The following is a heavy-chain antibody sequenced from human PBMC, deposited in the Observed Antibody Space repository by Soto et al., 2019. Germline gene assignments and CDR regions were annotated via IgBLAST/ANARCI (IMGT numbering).Heavy chain of an antibody. J-gene: IGHJ4*02. Sequence: GGSLRLSCAASGFTFSTYSMNWVRQAPGRGLEWVSAISGSGGSTYYADSVKGRFTISRDNSKNTLYLQMNSLRAEDTAVYYCAKGFDDFWSGAPFDYWGQGTLVTVSS. V-gene: IGHV3-23*01. CDR1: GFTFSTYS. D-gene: IGHD3-3*01. CDR3: AKGFDDFWSGAPFDY. CDR2: ISGSGGST.